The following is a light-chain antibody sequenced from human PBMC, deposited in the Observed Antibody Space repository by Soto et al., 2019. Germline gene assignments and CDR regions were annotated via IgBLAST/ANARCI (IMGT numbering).Light chain of an antibody. CDR1: QSASGY. CDR3: QQRSNWPST. V-gene: IGKV3-11*01. Sequence: EIVLTQSPATLSLSPGNRATLSCRASQSASGYLAWYQQKPGQAPRLLIYDASNRATGIPARFSGSGSVTDFPLSITSLEPEDFAVYYCQQRSNWPSTCGGGTKVEI. J-gene: IGKJ4*01. CDR2: DAS.